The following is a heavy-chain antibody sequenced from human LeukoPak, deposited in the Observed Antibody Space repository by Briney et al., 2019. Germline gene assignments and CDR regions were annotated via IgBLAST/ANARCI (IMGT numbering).Heavy chain of an antibody. V-gene: IGHV1-2*02. CDR3: ARGFARWELLLSYFDY. D-gene: IGHD1-26*01. J-gene: IGHJ4*02. Sequence: ASVKVSCKASGYTFTGYYMHWVRQAPGQGLEWMGWINPNSGGTNYAQKFQGRVTMTRDTSISTAYMELSRLRSDDTAVYYCARGFARWELLLSYFDYWGQGTLVTVSS. CDR2: INPNSGGT. CDR1: GYTFTGYY.